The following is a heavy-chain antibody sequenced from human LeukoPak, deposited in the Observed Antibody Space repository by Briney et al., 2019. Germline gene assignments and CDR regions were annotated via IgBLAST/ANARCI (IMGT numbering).Heavy chain of an antibody. D-gene: IGHD5-12*01. CDR3: ATVDIVATLGY. CDR1: GYTFTSYG. J-gene: IGHJ4*02. CDR2: ISAYNGNT. Sequence: ASVKVSCKASGYTFTSYGISWVRQAPGQGLEWMGWISAYNGNTNYAQKLQGRVTMTEDTSTDTAYMELSSLRSEDTAVYYCATVDIVATLGYWGQGTLVTVSS. V-gene: IGHV1-18*01.